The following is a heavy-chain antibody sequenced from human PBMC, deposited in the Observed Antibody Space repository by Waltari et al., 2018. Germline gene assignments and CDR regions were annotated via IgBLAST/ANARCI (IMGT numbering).Heavy chain of an antibody. Sequence: EVQLLESGGGSVQPGGSLRVSCEDSGSTFTASATSWVRQAPGKGLEWVSGISGGGTTYYADSVKGRFTISRDNSKNTLYLQMNSLRGEDTAVYYCARDHPAKLGAWYIDYWGQGTLVTVSS. CDR3: ARDHPAKLGAWYIDY. J-gene: IGHJ4*02. V-gene: IGHV3-23*01. CDR1: GSTFTASA. D-gene: IGHD2-21*02. CDR2: ISGGGTT.